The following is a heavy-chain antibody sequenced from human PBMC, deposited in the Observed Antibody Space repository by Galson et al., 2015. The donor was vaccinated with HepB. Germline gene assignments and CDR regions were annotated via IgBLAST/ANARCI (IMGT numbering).Heavy chain of an antibody. CDR3: AKRAGRGRDGYNERKYYFDY. CDR2: ISGSGGST. D-gene: IGHD5-24*01. Sequence: SLRLSCAASGFTFSSYAMSWVRQAPGKGLEWVSAISGSGGSTYYADSVKGRFTISRDNSKNTLYLQMNSLRAEDTAVYYCAKRAGRGRDGYNERKYYFDYWGQGTLVTVSS. V-gene: IGHV3-23*01. J-gene: IGHJ4*02. CDR1: GFTFSSYA.